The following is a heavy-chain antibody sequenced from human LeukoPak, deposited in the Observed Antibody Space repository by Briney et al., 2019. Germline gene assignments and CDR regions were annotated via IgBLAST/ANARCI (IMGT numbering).Heavy chain of an antibody. J-gene: IGHJ4*02. D-gene: IGHD6-13*01. CDR3: ARGSYSNSWLLDY. Sequence: GGSLRLSCAASGFTFGSYAMHWVRQAPGKGLEWVAVISYDANNKYYADSVKGRFSISRDNSKNTLSLQMNSLRGEDTALYYCARGSYSNSWLLDYRGQGTLVTVSS. V-gene: IGHV3-30*04. CDR2: ISYDANNK. CDR1: GFTFGSYA.